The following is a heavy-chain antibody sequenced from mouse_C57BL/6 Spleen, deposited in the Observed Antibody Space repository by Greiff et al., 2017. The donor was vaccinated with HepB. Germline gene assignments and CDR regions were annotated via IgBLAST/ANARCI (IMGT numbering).Heavy chain of an antibody. CDR1: GYAFSSYW. CDR2: IYPGDGDT. J-gene: IGHJ2*01. Sequence: QVQLQQSGAELVKPGASVKISCKASGYAFSSYWMNWVKQRPGKGLEWIGQIYPGDGDTNYNGKFKGKATLTADKSSSTAYMQLSSLTSEDSAVYFCARLITTVVGPFDYWGQGTTLTVSS. V-gene: IGHV1-80*01. CDR3: ARLITTVVGPFDY. D-gene: IGHD1-1*01.